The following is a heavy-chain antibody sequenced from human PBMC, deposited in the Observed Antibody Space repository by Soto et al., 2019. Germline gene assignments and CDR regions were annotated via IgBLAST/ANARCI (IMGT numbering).Heavy chain of an antibody. V-gene: IGHV1-69*01. Sequence: QVRLEQSGAEVKKPGSSVRVSCQASGGALTSYAIHWVRQAPGQGLEWMGVIDPMFDTSNLAVKFKARVTFTADASTKTVYMDLTSLRSDDTAVYFFATYPRPYNWIDLWGQGTLLSVSS. CDR3: ATYPRPYNWIDL. CDR1: GGALTSYA. D-gene: IGHD2-21*01. J-gene: IGHJ5*02. CDR2: IDPMFDTS.